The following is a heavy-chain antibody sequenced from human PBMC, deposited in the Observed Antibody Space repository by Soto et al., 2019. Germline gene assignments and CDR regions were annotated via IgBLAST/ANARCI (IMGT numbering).Heavy chain of an antibody. CDR1: GASITSSGYY. CDR2: IYYTGST. Sequence: QLQLQESGPGLVRASETLSLTCTVSGASITSSGYYWGWVRQPPGKGLEWIGGIYYTGSTYYNPSLESRVTISVDTSKNHFSLKLTSVTASDTAIYYCNSGTSPGFYSTIQRDCWGQGTLVTVSS. CDR3: NSGTSPGFYSTIQRDC. J-gene: IGHJ4*02. V-gene: IGHV4-39*01. D-gene: IGHD3-22*01.